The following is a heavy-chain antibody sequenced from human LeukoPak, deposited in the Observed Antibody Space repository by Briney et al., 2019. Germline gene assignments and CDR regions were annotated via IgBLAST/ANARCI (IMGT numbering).Heavy chain of an antibody. J-gene: IGHJ1*01. V-gene: IGHV3-30*02. CDR3: AKDGGEYFQH. Sequence: GGSLRLSCAASGFTFSSYGMHWVRQAPGKGLEWVAFIRYDGSNKYYADSVKSRFTISRDNPKNTLYLQMNSLRVEDTAMYYCAKDGGEYFQHWGQGTLVTVSS. CDR2: IRYDGSNK. D-gene: IGHD3-16*01. CDR1: GFTFSSYG.